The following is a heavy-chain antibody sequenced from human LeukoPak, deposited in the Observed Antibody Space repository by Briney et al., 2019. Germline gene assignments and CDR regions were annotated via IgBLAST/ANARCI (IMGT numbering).Heavy chain of an antibody. CDR1: GFSLSTSEVG. J-gene: IGHJ3*02. V-gene: IGHV2-5*01. CDR2: IYWNDDK. Sequence: SGPTLVNPTQTLTLTCTFSGFSLSTSEVGVGWIRQPPGKALEWLALIYWNDDKRYSQSLKSRLTITKDTSKNQVVLTMTNMDPVDTATYYCAHRQPSYCGGDCYSDAFDIWGQGTMVTVSS. CDR3: AHRQPSYCGGDCYSDAFDI. D-gene: IGHD2-21*02.